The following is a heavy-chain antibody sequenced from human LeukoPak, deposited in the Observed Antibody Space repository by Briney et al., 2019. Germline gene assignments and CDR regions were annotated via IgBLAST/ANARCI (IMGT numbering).Heavy chain of an antibody. V-gene: IGHV3-74*01. Sequence: GGSLRLSCAASGFTFSSYWIHWVRQAPGKGLLWGSRIKSDGSTNYADSVKGRFTISRDKAKNTVSLKMNSVRAEDTGVYYCARAPSEIGGYYPEYFRHWGQGTLVTVSS. D-gene: IGHD3-22*01. CDR1: GFTFSSYW. J-gene: IGHJ1*01. CDR2: IKSDGST. CDR3: ARAPSEIGGYYPEYFRH.